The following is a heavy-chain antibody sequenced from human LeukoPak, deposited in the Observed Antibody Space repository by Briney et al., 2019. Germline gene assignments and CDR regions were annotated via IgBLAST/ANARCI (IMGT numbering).Heavy chain of an antibody. CDR3: ARSLRDSYYYDSSGPGAFDI. Sequence: GGSLRLSCAASGFTFSSYEMNWVRQAPGKGLEWVSYISSSGSTIYYADSVKGRFTISRDNAKNSLYLQMNSLRAEDTAVYYCARSLRDSYYYDSSGPGAFDIWGQGTMVTVSS. J-gene: IGHJ3*02. CDR1: GFTFSSYE. D-gene: IGHD3-22*01. V-gene: IGHV3-48*03. CDR2: ISSSGSTI.